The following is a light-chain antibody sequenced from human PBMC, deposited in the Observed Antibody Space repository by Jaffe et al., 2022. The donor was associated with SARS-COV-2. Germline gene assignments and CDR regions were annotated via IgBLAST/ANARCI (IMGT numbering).Light chain of an antibody. CDR1: SSNIGSAY. Sequence: QSVLTQPPSASGTPGQRVTISCSGSSSNIGSAYVYWYQQFPGTAPKLLIYRNSQRPSGVPDRFSGSKSGTSASLAIGGLRSEDEADYYCAAWDDSLSGSVFGGGTKLTVL. CDR2: RNS. CDR3: AAWDDSLSGSV. V-gene: IGLV1-47*01. J-gene: IGLJ3*02.